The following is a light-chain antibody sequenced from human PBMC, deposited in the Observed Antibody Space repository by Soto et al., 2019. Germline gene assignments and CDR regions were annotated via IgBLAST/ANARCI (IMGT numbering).Light chain of an antibody. CDR1: HNVGNH. CDR2: RAT. J-gene: IGKJ1*01. Sequence: DLQVTQSPSSLSASVGDRVTITCRASHNVGNHLNWYQQKPGQAPKMLFSRATTLQTGVPSGFSSSGSGTEFTLTISSLQPEDFATYYCQQTHLSPPTFGQGTKVEVE. V-gene: IGKV1-39*01. CDR3: QQTHLSPPT.